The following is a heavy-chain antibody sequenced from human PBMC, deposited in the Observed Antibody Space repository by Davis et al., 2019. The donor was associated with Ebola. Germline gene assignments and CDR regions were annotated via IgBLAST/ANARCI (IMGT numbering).Heavy chain of an antibody. CDR2: IYHSGST. Sequence: SETLSLTCTVSGGSISSYYWSWIRQPPGKGLEWIGYIYHSGSTNYYPSLKSRVTISIDTSENQFSLKLSSVTAADTAVYYCARGNTVTTVWGQGTLVTVSS. D-gene: IGHD4-17*01. CDR3: ARGNTVTTV. V-gene: IGHV4-59*01. J-gene: IGHJ4*02. CDR1: GGSISSYY.